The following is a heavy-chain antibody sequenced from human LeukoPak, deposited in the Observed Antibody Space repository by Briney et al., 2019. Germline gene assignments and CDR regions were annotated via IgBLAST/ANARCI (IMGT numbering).Heavy chain of an antibody. V-gene: IGHV4-30-2*01. CDR1: GGSISSGGYY. D-gene: IGHD1-26*01. J-gene: IGHJ3*02. Sequence: KPSETLSLTCTVSGGSISSGGYYWSWIRQHPGKGLEWIGYIYHSGSTYYNPSLKSRVTISVDRSKNQFSLKLSSVTAADTAVYYCARGSYAEGAAFDIWGQGTMVTVSS. CDR2: IYHSGST. CDR3: ARGSYAEGAAFDI.